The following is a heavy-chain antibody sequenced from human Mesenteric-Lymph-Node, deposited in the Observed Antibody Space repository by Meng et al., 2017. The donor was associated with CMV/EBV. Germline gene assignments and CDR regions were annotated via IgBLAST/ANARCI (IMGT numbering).Heavy chain of an antibody. J-gene: IGHJ6*02. CDR3: ARILREWELLQGNYYYYYYGMDV. D-gene: IGHD1-26*01. V-gene: IGHV2-26*01. CDR1: GFSLSNARMG. Sequence: SGPTLVKPTETLTLTCTVSGFSLSNARMGLSWIRQPPGKALEWLAHIFSNDEKSYSTSLKSRLTISKDTSKSQVVLTMTNMDPVDTATYYCARILREWELLQGNYYYYYYGMDVWGQGTTVTVSS. CDR2: IFSNDEK.